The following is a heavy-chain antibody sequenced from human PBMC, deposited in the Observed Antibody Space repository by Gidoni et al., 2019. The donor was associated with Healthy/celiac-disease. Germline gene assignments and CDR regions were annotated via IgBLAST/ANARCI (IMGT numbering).Heavy chain of an antibody. CDR3: AADRGIVGASDAFDI. Sequence: QMQLVQSGPEVKKPGTSVQVSCKTSGFTFTRPAVQWVRQARGQRLEWIGWTVVGSGNTNYAQKFQERVTITRDMSTSTAYMELSSLRSEDTAVYYCAADRGIVGASDAFDIWGQGTMVTVSS. CDR1: GFTFTRPA. D-gene: IGHD1-26*01. CDR2: TVVGSGNT. V-gene: IGHV1-58*01. J-gene: IGHJ3*02.